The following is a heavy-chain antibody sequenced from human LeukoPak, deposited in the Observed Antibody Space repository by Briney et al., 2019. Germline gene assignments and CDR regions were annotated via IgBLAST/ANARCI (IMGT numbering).Heavy chain of an antibody. CDR3: ASALYSGYDLDY. J-gene: IGHJ4*02. D-gene: IGHD5-12*01. CDR2: INPSGGST. V-gene: IGHV1-46*01. Sequence: ASVKVSCKASGYTFTSYYMHWVRQAPGQGLEWMGIINPSGGSTSYAQKFQGRVTMTRDTSTSTVYMELSSLRSEDTAVYYCASALYSGYDLDYWGQGTLVTVSS. CDR1: GYTFTSYY.